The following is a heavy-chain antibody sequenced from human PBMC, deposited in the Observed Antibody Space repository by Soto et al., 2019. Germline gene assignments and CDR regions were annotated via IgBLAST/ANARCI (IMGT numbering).Heavy chain of an antibody. J-gene: IGHJ4*02. CDR3: ANGGDNYYGSGSYYFFAY. CDR1: GFTFSSYA. D-gene: IGHD3-10*01. CDR2: ISGSGGST. Sequence: EVQLLESGGGLVQPGGSLRLSCAASGFTFSSYAMSWVRKAPGKGLEWVSAISGSGGSTYYADSVKGRFTISRDNSKNTLYLQMNSLRAEDTAVYYCANGGDNYYGSGSYYFFAYWGQVTLVTVSS. V-gene: IGHV3-23*01.